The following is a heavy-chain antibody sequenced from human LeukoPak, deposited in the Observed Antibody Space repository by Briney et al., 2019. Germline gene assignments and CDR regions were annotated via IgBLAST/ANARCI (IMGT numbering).Heavy chain of an antibody. V-gene: IGHV3-15*01. CDR1: GFTFSSYW. Sequence: GGSLRLSCAASGFTFSSYWMTWVRQAPGKGLEWVGRIKSKTDGGTTDYAAPVKGRFTISRDDSKNTLYLQMNSLKTEDTAVYYCTTAYDDYVWGSYRRRSRPSAFDIWGQGTMVTVSS. CDR2: IKSKTDGGTT. J-gene: IGHJ3*02. D-gene: IGHD3-16*02. CDR3: TTAYDDYVWGSYRRRSRPSAFDI.